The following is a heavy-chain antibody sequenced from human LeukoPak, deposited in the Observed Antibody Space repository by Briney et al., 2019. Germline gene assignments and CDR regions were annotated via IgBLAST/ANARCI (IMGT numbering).Heavy chain of an antibody. CDR1: GSTFSNYW. J-gene: IGHJ4*02. Sequence: GGSLRLSCAASGSTFSNYWMHWVRQAPGKGLVWVSRINSDGSSTSYADSVKGRFTISRDTAKNTLYLQMKSLRDEDAAVYFCARGGSRPLDYWGQGTLVTVSS. D-gene: IGHD3-10*01. CDR3: ARGGSRPLDY. V-gene: IGHV3-74*01. CDR2: INSDGSST.